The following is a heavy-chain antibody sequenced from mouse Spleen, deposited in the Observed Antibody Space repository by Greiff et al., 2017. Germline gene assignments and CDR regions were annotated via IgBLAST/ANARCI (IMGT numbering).Heavy chain of an antibody. CDR2: INPSNGGT. D-gene: IGHD2-1*01. Sequence: VQLQQSGAELVKPGASVKLSCKASGYTFTSYYMYWVKQRPGQGLEWIGEINPSNGGTNFNEKFKSKATLTVDKSSSTAYMQLSSLTSEDSAVYYCTRWGKEYAMDYWGQGTSVTVSS. V-gene: IGHV1S81*02. CDR3: TRWGKEYAMDY. J-gene: IGHJ4*01. CDR1: GYTFTSYY.